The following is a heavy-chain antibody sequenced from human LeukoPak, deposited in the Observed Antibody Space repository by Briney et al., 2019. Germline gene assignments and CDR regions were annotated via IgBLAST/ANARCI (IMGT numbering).Heavy chain of an antibody. Sequence: SETLSLTCTVSGGSISSSSYYWGWIRQPPGKGLEWIANIYYSGNTNYNPSLKSRVTISVDTSKNQFSLKLTSLTAADTAVYYCARSVATIFDCWGQGTLVTVSS. CDR1: GGSISSSSYY. D-gene: IGHD5-24*01. CDR2: IYYSGNT. J-gene: IGHJ4*02. V-gene: IGHV4-39*01. CDR3: ARSVATIFDC.